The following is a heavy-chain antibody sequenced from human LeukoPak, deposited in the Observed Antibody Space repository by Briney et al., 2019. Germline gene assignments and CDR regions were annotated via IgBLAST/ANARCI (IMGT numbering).Heavy chain of an antibody. J-gene: IGHJ4*02. Sequence: GESLKISCKGSGYSFTNHWIGWVRQMPGKGLEWMGIIYPSDSDTRYSPSFQGQVTISADKSITTAYLQWSSLKASDTAMYYCARPHRGDLPYYFDYWGQGTLVTVSS. D-gene: IGHD3-10*01. CDR1: GYSFTNHW. V-gene: IGHV5-51*01. CDR2: IYPSDSDT. CDR3: ARPHRGDLPYYFDY.